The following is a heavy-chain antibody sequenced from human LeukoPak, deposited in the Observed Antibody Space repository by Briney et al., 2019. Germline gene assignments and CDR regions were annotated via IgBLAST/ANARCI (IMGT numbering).Heavy chain of an antibody. V-gene: IGHV3-66*01. CDR2: IYAGGST. Sequence: PGGSLRLSCVASGFTVSSNYMSWVRQAPGKWLEWVSMIYAGGSTYYADSVKGRFTISRDNSKNTLYLQMSSLRAEDTAVYYCASGLYGMDVWGQGTTVTVSS. J-gene: IGHJ6*02. D-gene: IGHD2-21*01. CDR3: ASGLYGMDV. CDR1: GFTVSSNY.